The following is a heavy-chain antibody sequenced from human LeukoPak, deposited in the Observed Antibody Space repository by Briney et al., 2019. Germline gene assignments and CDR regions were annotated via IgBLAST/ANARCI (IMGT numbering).Heavy chain of an antibody. Sequence: SETLSLTCTVSGGSINSHYWSWIRQPPGKGLEWIGYIYDTGITNYNPSLKSRVTIFVDTSKNQFSLKLSSVTAADTAVYYCARDRNRGYSYGPRGGAFDIWGQGTMVTVSS. D-gene: IGHD5-18*01. V-gene: IGHV4-59*11. CDR2: IYDTGIT. J-gene: IGHJ3*02. CDR1: GGSINSHY. CDR3: ARDRNRGYSYGPRGGAFDI.